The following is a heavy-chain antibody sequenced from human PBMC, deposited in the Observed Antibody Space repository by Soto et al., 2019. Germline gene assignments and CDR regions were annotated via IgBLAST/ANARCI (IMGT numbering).Heavy chain of an antibody. V-gene: IGHV3-21*01. CDR2: ISSSSKSI. CDR3: ARDTKAYCSGGSCYNVGYRYYYYMDV. D-gene: IGHD2-15*01. CDR1: GFTFGGYA. Sequence: AGSLRLSYAASGFTFGGYAMTWVRQAPGKGLEWVSAISSSSKSIHYADSVKGRFTISRDNAKNSLYLQMNSLRAEDTAVYYCARDTKAYCSGGSCYNVGYRYYYYMDVWGKGTTVTVSS. J-gene: IGHJ6*03.